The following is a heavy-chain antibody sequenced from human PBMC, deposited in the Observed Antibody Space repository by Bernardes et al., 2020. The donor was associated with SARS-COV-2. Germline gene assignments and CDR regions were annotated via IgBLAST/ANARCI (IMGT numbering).Heavy chain of an antibody. CDR2: INPNSGGT. Sequence: ASVKVSCKASGYTFTGYYIHLVRQAPGQGLEWMGWINPNSGGTNYAQKFQGRVTMTRDTSISTAYMELSRLRSDDTAVYYCAREALLDTAMDYFDYWGQGTLVNVSS. CDR1: GYTFTGYY. J-gene: IGHJ4*02. D-gene: IGHD5-18*01. CDR3: AREALLDTAMDYFDY. V-gene: IGHV1-2*02.